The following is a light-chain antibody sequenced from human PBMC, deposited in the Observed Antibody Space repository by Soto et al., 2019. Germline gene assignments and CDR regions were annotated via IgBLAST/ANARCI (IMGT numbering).Light chain of an antibody. V-gene: IGLV2-8*01. Sequence: QSALTQPPSASGSPGQSVTISCTGTSSDVGGYDYVSWYQQHPGKAPKLMIYDVTKRPSGVPDRFSGSKSANTASLTVSGLQXXXXXXXXXXSYAGTHIVFGTGTKVTVL. J-gene: IGLJ1*01. CDR3: XSYAGTHIV. CDR1: SSDVGGYDY. CDR2: DVT.